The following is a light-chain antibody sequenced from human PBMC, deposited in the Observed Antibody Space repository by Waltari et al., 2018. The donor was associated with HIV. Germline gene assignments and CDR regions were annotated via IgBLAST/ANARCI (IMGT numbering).Light chain of an antibody. CDR2: DDS. Sequence: STVLTQPPSVSVAPGQTARIPCGGNNIGSKSVHWYQQKPGQAPVVVVFDDSGRPSGIPERFSGSNAANTATLTISTVEAGDGADYYSQVWDSRRDWVFGGGTKMTVL. J-gene: IGLJ3*02. V-gene: IGLV3-21*02. CDR1: NIGSKS. CDR3: QVWDSRRDWV.